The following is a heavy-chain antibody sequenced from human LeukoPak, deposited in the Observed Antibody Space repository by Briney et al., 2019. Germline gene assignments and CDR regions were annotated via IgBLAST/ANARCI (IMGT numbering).Heavy chain of an antibody. V-gene: IGHV3-11*01. CDR2: ISSSGSNK. J-gene: IGHJ4*02. CDR1: GFTFSDYY. D-gene: IGHD3-10*01. CDR3: ARSSFGDYVNY. Sequence: GGSLRLSCAASGFTFSDYYMSWIRQAPGKGLEWVSYISSSGSNKYYADSVKGRVTISRDNAKNSLYLQMNSLRAEDTALYYCARSSFGDYVNYWGQGTLVTVSS.